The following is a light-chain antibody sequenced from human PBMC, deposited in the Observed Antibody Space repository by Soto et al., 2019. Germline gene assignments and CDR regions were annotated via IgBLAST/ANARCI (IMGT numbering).Light chain of an antibody. CDR2: GAS. V-gene: IGKV1-33*01. CDR3: QQYDNVFT. Sequence: IQMTQSPSSLSASVGDRVTITCQASQGISTYLNWYQQKPGKAPKLLIYGASNLETGVPSRFSGSGSGTDFTFTISSLQPEDIATYFCQQYDNVFTFGQGTRLEIK. J-gene: IGKJ5*01. CDR1: QGISTY.